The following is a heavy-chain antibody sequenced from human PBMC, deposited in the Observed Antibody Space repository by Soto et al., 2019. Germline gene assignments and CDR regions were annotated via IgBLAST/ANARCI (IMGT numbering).Heavy chain of an antibody. D-gene: IGHD6-13*01. CDR1: GGTFSSYT. J-gene: IGHJ4*02. CDR2: ISAYNGKT. V-gene: IGHV1-18*01. Sequence: ASVKVSCKASGGTFSSYTISWVRQAPGQGLEWMGWISAYNGKTNYAQKLQGRVTMTTDTSTSTAYMELRSLRSDDTAVYYCARPRTANDSEYSSSWSYYFDYWGQGTLVTVSS. CDR3: ARPRTANDSEYSSSWSYYFDY.